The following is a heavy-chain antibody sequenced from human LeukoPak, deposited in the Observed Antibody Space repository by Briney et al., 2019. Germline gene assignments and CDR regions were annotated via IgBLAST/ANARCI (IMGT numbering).Heavy chain of an antibody. J-gene: IGHJ4*02. D-gene: IGHD3-22*01. CDR1: GFTFSSYA. CDR2: ISGSGGST. Sequence: PGGSLRLSCAASGFTFSSYAMSWVRQAPGKGLEWVSAISGSGGSTYYADSVKGRFTTSRDNSKNTLYLQMNSLRAEDTAVYYCAKGDYYDSSGYPFDYWGQGTLVTVSS. CDR3: AKGDYYDSSGYPFDY. V-gene: IGHV3-23*01.